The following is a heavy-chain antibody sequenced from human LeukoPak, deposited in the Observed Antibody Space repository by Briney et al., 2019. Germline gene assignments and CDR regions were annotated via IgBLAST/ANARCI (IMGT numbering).Heavy chain of an antibody. CDR1: GGSFSGYY. J-gene: IGHJ4*01. CDR3: ARDYYDSRSKAYFDY. D-gene: IGHD3-22*01. V-gene: IGHV4-34*01. CDR2: INHSGST. Sequence: SETLSLTCAVYGGSFSGYYWSWIRQPPGKGLEWIGEINHSGSTNYNPSLKSRVTISVDTSKNQFSLKLSSVTAADTAVYYCARDYYDSRSKAYFDYWGQEPWSPSPQ.